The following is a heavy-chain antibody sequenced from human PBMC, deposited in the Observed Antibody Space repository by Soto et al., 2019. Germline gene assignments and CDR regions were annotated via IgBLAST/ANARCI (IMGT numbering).Heavy chain of an antibody. D-gene: IGHD6-19*01. V-gene: IGHV4-30-2*01. Sequence: QLHLQESGSGLVKPSQTLSLTCAVSGGSISSGGYSWSWIRQPPGKGLNYIGYIYHSGSTYYNSSLTSRVTISVDRSKNQFSLKLSSVTASHTAVYYCARVRSGWGIDYWGQGTLVSVSS. J-gene: IGHJ4*02. CDR3: ARVRSGWGIDY. CDR2: IYHSGST. CDR1: GGSISSGGYS.